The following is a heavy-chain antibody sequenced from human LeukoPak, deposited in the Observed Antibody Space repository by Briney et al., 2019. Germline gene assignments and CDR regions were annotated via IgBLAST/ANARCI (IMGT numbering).Heavy chain of an antibody. J-gene: IGHJ4*02. Sequence: GASVKVSCKASGYTFTSYGISWVRQAPGQGLEWMGWINPNSGGTNYAQKFQGRVTMTRDTSISTAYMELSRLRSDDTAVYYCARRGYYDFWSGYPFDYWGQGTLVTVSS. CDR3: ARRGYYDFWSGYPFDY. CDR1: GYTFTSYG. CDR2: INPNSGGT. D-gene: IGHD3-3*01. V-gene: IGHV1-2*02.